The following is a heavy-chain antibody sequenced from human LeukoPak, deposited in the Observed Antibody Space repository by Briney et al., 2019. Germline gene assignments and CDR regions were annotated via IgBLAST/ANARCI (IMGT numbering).Heavy chain of an antibody. CDR2: ISWNSGTI. CDR3: AKYGYFGSGTYWRGYFDY. D-gene: IGHD3-10*01. J-gene: IGHJ4*02. V-gene: IGHV3-9*01. CDR1: GFTFDDYA. Sequence: GGSLRLSCAASGFTFDDYAMHWVRHAPGKGLEWVSGISWNSGTIVYADSVKGRFTISRDNAKNSLYLQMNSLRAEDTALYYCAKYGYFGSGTYWRGYFDYWGLGTLVTVSS.